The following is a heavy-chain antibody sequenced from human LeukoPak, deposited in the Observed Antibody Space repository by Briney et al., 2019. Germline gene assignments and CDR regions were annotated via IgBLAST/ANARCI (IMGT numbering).Heavy chain of an antibody. D-gene: IGHD3-16*02. V-gene: IGHV3-15*01. CDR3: TTGGGMITFGGVIVYV. J-gene: IGHJ4*02. CDR2: IKSKTDGGTT. Sequence: GGSLRLSCAASGFTFSNAWMSWVRQAPGKGLEWVGRIKSKTDGGTTDYAAPVKGRFTISRDDSKNTLYLQINSLKTEDTAVYYCTTGGGMITFGGVIVYVWGQGTLVTVSS. CDR1: GFTFSNAW.